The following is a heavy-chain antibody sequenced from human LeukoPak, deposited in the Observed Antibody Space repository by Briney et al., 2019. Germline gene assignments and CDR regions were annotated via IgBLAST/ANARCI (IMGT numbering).Heavy chain of an antibody. CDR3: ARDRRSQWELPGGVDY. Sequence: GGSLRLSRAPAGFTFSSYWMSWVRQAPGKGLEWVANIKQDGSEKYYVDSVKGRFTISRDNAKNSLYLQMNSLRAEDTAVYYCARDRRSQWELPGGVDYWGQGTLVTVSS. J-gene: IGHJ4*02. CDR2: IKQDGSEK. V-gene: IGHV3-7*01. D-gene: IGHD1-26*01. CDR1: GFTFSSYW.